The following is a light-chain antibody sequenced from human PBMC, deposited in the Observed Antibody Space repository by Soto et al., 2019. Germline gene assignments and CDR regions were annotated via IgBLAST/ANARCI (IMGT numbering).Light chain of an antibody. J-gene: IGKJ3*01. Sequence: DIPMTQCPSSLSASEGDRVTITCRASQTTNNYLNWYQLKPGKAPKLLIYAASTLQTGVPSRFTGSGSGTDFTLTIISLQPEDYATYFCQQSYSMPYALGPGTKVDIK. CDR1: QTTNNY. CDR2: AAS. V-gene: IGKV1-39*01. CDR3: QQSYSMPYA.